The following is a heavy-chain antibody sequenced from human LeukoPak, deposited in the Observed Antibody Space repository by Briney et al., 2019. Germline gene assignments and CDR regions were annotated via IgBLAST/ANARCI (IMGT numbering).Heavy chain of an antibody. V-gene: IGHV3-30*02. Sequence: GGSLRLSCAASGFTFSSYGMHWVRQAPGKGLEWGAFIRYDGSNKYYADSVKGRFTISRDNSKNTLYLQMNSLRAEDTAVYYCAKDAGLHTPYYFDYWGQGTLVTVSS. CDR1: GFTFSSYG. CDR2: IRYDGSNK. J-gene: IGHJ4*02. CDR3: AKDAGLHTPYYFDY. D-gene: IGHD5-24*01.